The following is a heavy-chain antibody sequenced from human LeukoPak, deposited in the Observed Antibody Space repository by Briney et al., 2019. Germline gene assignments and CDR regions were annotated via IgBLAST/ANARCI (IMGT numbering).Heavy chain of an antibody. D-gene: IGHD6-13*01. CDR2: IYPGDSET. CDR3: ARQANSSSWSPFDS. V-gene: IGHV5-51*01. J-gene: IGHJ4*02. Sequence: GESLKISCQGSGYSFTSYWIGWVRQMPGKGLEFMGIIYPGDSETRYNPSFQGQVTISADKSISTAYLQWSSLKASDTAMYYCARQANSSSWSPFDSWGQGTLVAVSS. CDR1: GYSFTSYW.